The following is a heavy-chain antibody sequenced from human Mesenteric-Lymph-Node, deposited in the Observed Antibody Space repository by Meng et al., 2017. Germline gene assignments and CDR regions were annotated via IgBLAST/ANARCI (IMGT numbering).Heavy chain of an antibody. J-gene: IGHJ3*02. V-gene: IGHV3-7*01. D-gene: IGHD2/OR15-2a*01. CDR1: GFTFSTYW. Sequence: GGSLRLSCAASGFTFSTYWMVWVRQAPGKGLEWVANIKPDGSEGYYGGSVKGRFTISRDNAENSLYLQMNSLKVEDTAVYYCAREGRLLGAFDIWGQGTMVTVSS. CDR2: IKPDGSEG. CDR3: AREGRLLGAFDI.